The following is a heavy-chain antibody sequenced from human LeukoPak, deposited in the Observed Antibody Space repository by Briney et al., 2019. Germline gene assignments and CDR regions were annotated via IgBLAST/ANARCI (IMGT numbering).Heavy chain of an antibody. CDR1: GLTFSTHA. CDR2: ISGGGDIT. D-gene: IGHD2-21*01. V-gene: IGHV3-23*01. J-gene: IGHJ4*02. CDR3: AARPGEVAVPFDY. Sequence: GGSLRLSCAASGLTFSTHAMTWVRQAPGKGLEWVSLISGGGDITFYGDSVKGRFTISRDNSKNTLNLQMHSVRAEDTAVYYCAARPGEVAVPFDYWGQGALVTVSS.